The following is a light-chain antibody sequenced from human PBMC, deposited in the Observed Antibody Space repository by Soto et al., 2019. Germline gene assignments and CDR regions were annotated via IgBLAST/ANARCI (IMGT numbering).Light chain of an antibody. CDR1: XXXVGGYNY. V-gene: IGLV2-14*01. Sequence: QSVLTQPASVSGSPGQSITISCTXXXXXVGGYNYVSWYQQHPGKAPKLMIYEVSNRPSGVSNRFSGSKSGNTASLTISGLQAEDEADYYCSSYTSSSTGVFGGGTKLTVL. CDR2: EVS. CDR3: SSYTSSSTGV. J-gene: IGLJ3*02.